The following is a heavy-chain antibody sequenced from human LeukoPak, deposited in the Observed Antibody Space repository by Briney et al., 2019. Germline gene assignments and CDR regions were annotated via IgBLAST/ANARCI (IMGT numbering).Heavy chain of an antibody. CDR2: IYYSGST. CDR3: ARLTDKYYYYGMDV. D-gene: IGHD2-15*01. J-gene: IGHJ6*02. Sequence: SETLSLTCTVSGGSVSSGSYYWSWIRQPPGKGLEWIGYIYYSGSTYYNPSLKSRVTISVDTSKNQFSLKLSSVTAADTAVYYCARLTDKYYYYGMDVWGQGTTVTVSS. V-gene: IGHV4-61*01. CDR1: GGSVSSGSYY.